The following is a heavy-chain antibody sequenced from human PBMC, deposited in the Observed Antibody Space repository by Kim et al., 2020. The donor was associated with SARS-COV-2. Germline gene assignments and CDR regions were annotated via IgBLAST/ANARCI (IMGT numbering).Heavy chain of an antibody. V-gene: IGHV3-33*01. CDR2: K. Sequence: KEYADSVKGRLTISRDNSKNTLYLKMNSLRDEDTAVYYCARVLSYYYGMDVWGQGTTVTVSS. CDR3: ARVLSYYYGMDV. J-gene: IGHJ6*02.